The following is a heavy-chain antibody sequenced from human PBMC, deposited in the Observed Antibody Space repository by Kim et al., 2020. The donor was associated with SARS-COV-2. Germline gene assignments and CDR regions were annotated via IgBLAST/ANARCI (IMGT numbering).Heavy chain of an antibody. D-gene: IGHD4-17*01. Sequence: GGSLRLSCAASGFTFSSYGMHWVRQAPGKGLEWVAVISYDGSNKYYADSVKGRFTISRDNSKNTLYLRMNSLRAEDTAVYYCASFPKGTTVTNVDYWGQGTLVTVSS. CDR2: ISYDGSNK. V-gene: IGHV3-33*05. CDR1: GFTFSSYG. J-gene: IGHJ4*02. CDR3: ASFPKGTTVTNVDY.